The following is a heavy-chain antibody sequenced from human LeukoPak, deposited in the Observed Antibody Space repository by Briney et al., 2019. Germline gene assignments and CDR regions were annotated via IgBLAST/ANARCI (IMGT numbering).Heavy chain of an antibody. CDR1: GFIFRSYG. CDR3: AKSIAAAGTSGYFDY. Sequence: PGRSLRLSCGASGFIFRSYGMHWVRQAPGKGPEWVAAISHDGSDQYYAESVKGRFTISRDNPKNTLYLQMNSLRAEDTAVYYCAKSIAAAGTSGYFDYWGQGTLVTVSS. J-gene: IGHJ4*02. CDR2: ISHDGSDQ. V-gene: IGHV3-30*18. D-gene: IGHD6-13*01.